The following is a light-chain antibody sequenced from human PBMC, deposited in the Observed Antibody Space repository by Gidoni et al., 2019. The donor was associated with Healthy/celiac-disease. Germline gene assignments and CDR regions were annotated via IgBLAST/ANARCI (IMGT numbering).Light chain of an antibody. CDR1: SSDVGGYNY. V-gene: IGLV2-14*01. Sequence: LTQPASVSGSPGPSITISCTGTSSDVGGYNYVSWYQQHPGKAPKLMIYDVSNRPSGFSNRFSGSKSGNTASLTISGLQAEDEADYYCSSYTSSSTRVVFGGGTKLTVL. CDR2: DVS. CDR3: SSYTSSSTRVV. J-gene: IGLJ2*01.